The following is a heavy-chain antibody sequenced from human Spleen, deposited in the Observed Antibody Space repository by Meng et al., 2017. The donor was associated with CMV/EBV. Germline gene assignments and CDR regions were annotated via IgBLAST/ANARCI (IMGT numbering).Heavy chain of an antibody. CDR3: VRDPLLNEAVTGTPDY. CDR1: GFTVSSNY. Sequence: GESLKISCAASGFTVSSNYMNWVRQAPGKGLEWVSAISGSGGSTYYADSVKGRFTISRDNSKNTLYLQMNSLRAEDTAVYYCVRDPLLNEAVTGTPDYWGQGTLVTVS. CDR2: ISGSGGST. V-gene: IGHV3-23*01. D-gene: IGHD6-19*01. J-gene: IGHJ4*02.